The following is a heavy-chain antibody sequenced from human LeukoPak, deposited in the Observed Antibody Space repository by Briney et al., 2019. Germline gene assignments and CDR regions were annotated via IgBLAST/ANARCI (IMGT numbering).Heavy chain of an antibody. V-gene: IGHV1-46*01. Sequence: ASVKVSCKASGGTFTSYYMHWVRQAPGQGLEWMGIINPSGGSTSYAQKFQGRVTMTRDTSTSTVYMELSSLRSEDTAVYYCARDYGYSSGPSYWYFDLWGRGTLVTVSS. CDR1: GGTFTSYY. J-gene: IGHJ2*01. CDR2: INPSGGST. CDR3: ARDYGYSSGPSYWYFDL. D-gene: IGHD6-19*01.